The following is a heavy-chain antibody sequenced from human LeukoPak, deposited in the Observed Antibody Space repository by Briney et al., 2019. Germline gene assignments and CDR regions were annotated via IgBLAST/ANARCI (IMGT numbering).Heavy chain of an antibody. CDR3: ARDTLGEGEDANYAVYYFDY. Sequence: GGSLRLSCAASGFRFNTYWMSWVCQAPGKGLEWVANIKQDGNEKYYADSVKGRFTISRDNGKNSLDLQMNSLTADDTAVYYCARDTLGEGEDANYAVYYFDYWGQGTVVTVSS. J-gene: IGHJ4*02. D-gene: IGHD4/OR15-4a*01. CDR1: GFRFNTYW. CDR2: IKQDGNEK. V-gene: IGHV3-7*01.